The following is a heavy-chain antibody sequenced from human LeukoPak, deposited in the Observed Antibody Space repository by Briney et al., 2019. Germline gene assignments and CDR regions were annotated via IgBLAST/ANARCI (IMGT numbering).Heavy chain of an antibody. D-gene: IGHD3-10*01. CDR1: GFTFSSYS. J-gene: IGHJ3*02. CDR2: ISSSSSTI. CDR3: AREGVYGSKGAFDI. V-gene: IGHV3-48*01. Sequence: GGALRLSCAASGFTFSSYSMIWVRQAPGKGLEWVSYISSSSSTIYYADSVKGRFTISRDNAKNSLYLQMNSLRAEDTAVYYCAREGVYGSKGAFDIWGQGTMVTVSS.